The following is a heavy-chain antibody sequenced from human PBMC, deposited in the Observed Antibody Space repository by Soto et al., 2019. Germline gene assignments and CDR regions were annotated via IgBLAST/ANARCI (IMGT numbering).Heavy chain of an antibody. CDR1: GGTFNNFA. V-gene: IGHV1-69*01. J-gene: IGHJ4*02. Sequence: QEQLVQSGAEVKNPGSSVKVSCKASGGTFNNFAINWVRQAPGQGLEWMGGVIPIFATSNSAQRFRDRVTFTADESTSTAYMELSSLRSEDTAVYYCVSGQTQSCYYDRKSLYYFDSWGQGTLVTVSS. CDR3: VSGQTQSCYYDRKSLYYFDS. D-gene: IGHD3-22*01. CDR2: VIPIFATS.